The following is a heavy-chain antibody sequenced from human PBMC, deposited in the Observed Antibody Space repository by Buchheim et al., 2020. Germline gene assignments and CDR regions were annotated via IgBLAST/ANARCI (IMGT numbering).Heavy chain of an antibody. CDR3: AKDLYDSSGYYGYPPFDY. CDR2: ISGSGGST. Sequence: EVQLLESGGGLVQPGGSLRLSCAASGFTFSSYAMSWVRQAPGKGLEWVSAISGSGGSTYYAESVKGRFTISRDNSKNTLYLQMNSLRAEDTAVYYCAKDLYDSSGYYGYPPFDYWGQGTL. J-gene: IGHJ4*02. D-gene: IGHD3-22*01. V-gene: IGHV3-23*01. CDR1: GFTFSSYA.